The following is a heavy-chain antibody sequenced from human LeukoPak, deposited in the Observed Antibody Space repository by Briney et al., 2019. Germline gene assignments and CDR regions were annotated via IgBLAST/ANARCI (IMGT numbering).Heavy chain of an antibody. J-gene: IGHJ4*02. D-gene: IGHD5-12*01. CDR1: GYRFTDHW. CDR3: AKTGYSGYGIDY. CDR2: INPVDSET. V-gene: IGHV5-51*01. Sequence: GESLKISCKGSGYRFTDHWIAWVRQMPGKGLECMGIINPVDSETRYSPSFQGQVTISVDKSITTASLQWSSLRASDTAMYYCAKTGYSGYGIDYWGQGTLVTVSS.